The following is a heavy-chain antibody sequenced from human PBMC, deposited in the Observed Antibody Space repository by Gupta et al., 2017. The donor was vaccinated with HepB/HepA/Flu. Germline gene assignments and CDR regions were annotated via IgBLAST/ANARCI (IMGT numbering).Heavy chain of an antibody. J-gene: IGHJ4*02. CDR3: ARQLVAAATRPLDY. V-gene: IGHV4-39*01. CDR1: GCSISSSTYY. CDR2: IYYSGST. D-gene: IGHD2-15*01. Sequence: QLQLQESGPGLVKPSETLSLTCTVSGCSISSSTYYWGWLRQPPGKGLEWIGSIYYSGSTYYNPSLKSRVTISVDTSKNQFSLKLSSVTAADTALYYCARQLVAAATRPLDYWGQGTLVTVSS.